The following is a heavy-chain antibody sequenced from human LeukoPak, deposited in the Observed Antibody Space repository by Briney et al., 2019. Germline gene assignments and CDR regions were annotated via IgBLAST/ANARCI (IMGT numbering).Heavy chain of an antibody. CDR2: INHSGST. CDR1: GFTFSSYA. Sequence: PGGSLRLSCAASGFTFSSYAMSWIRQPPGKGLERIGEINHSGSTNYNPSLKSRVTISVDTSKNQFSLRLSSVTAADTAVYYCARSGYSYGLDYWGQGTLVTVSS. J-gene: IGHJ4*02. D-gene: IGHD5-18*01. V-gene: IGHV4-34*01. CDR3: ARSGYSYGLDY.